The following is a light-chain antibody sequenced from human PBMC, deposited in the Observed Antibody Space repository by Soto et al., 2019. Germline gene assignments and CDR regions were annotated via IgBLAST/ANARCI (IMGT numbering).Light chain of an antibody. V-gene: IGKV3-20*01. CDR2: GAS. Sequence: EIVLTQSPGTLSLSPGERATLSCRASQPFSSSYLAWYQQKPGQAPRLLMYGASSRASGVPDRFSGSGSGTDFTLTISRLEPEDFAVYYCQQYGSSLWTFDQGTKVEIK. J-gene: IGKJ1*01. CDR3: QQYGSSLWT. CDR1: QPFSSSY.